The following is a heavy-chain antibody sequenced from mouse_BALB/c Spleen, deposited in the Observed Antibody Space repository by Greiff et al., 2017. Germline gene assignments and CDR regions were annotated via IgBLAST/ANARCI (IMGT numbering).Heavy chain of an antibody. CDR1: GFNITDTY. CDR2: IDPANGNT. D-gene: IGHD4-1*01. CDR3: ASWDWFAY. J-gene: IGHJ3*01. V-gene: IGHV14-3*02. Sequence: EVQLQQSGAELVKPGASVKLSCTASGFNITDTYMHWVKQRPEQGLEWIGRIDPANGNTKYDPKFQGKATITADTSSNTAYLQLSSLTSEDTAVYYCASWDWFAYWGQGTLVTVSA.